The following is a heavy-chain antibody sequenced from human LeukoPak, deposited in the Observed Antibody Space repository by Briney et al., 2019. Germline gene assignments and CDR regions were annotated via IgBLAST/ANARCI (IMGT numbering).Heavy chain of an antibody. J-gene: IGHJ4*02. CDR1: GFTFSTYT. D-gene: IGHD1-26*01. Sequence: GGSLRLSCAASGFTFSTYTVTWVRQAPGKGLEWVANIDQDGTSKYYVDSVKGRFTISRDDAKNPLYLQMNSLRAEDTAVYYCARDLFSGSYYEDFWGQGTLVTVSS. V-gene: IGHV3-7*01. CDR3: ARDLFSGSYYEDF. CDR2: IDQDGTSK.